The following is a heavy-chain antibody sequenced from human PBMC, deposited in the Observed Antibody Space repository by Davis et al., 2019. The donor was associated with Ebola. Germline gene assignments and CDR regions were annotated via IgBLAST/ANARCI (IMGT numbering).Heavy chain of an antibody. CDR1: GWSFSGYY. CDR3: ARVVGSYGARFDY. J-gene: IGHJ4*02. D-gene: IGHD4-17*01. CDR2: IYYSGST. Sequence: MPSETLSLTCAVSGWSFSGYYWSWICQPPGKGLEWIGYIYYSGSTYYNPSLKSRVTISVDTSKNQFSLKLSSVTAADTAVYYCARVVGSYGARFDYWGQGTLVTVSS. V-gene: IGHV4-30-4*08.